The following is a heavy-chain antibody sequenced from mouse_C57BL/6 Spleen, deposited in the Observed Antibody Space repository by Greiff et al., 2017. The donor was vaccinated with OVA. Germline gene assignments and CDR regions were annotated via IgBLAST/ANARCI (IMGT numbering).Heavy chain of an antibody. CDR3: ATSTMVTPYWYFDV. J-gene: IGHJ1*03. CDR1: GFTFSSYT. Sequence: DVKLVESGGGLVKPGGSLKLSCAASGFTFSSYTMSWVRQTPEKRLEWVATISGGGGNTYYPDSVKGRFTISRDNAKNTLYLQMSSLRSEDTALYYCATSTMVTPYWYFDVWGTGTTVTVSS. V-gene: IGHV5-9*01. CDR2: ISGGGGNT. D-gene: IGHD2-1*01.